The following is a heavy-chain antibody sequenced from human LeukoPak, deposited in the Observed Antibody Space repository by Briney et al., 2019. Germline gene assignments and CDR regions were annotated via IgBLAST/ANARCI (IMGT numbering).Heavy chain of an antibody. CDR3: AREVSGRGIFDY. D-gene: IGHD5-12*01. CDR2: IYHSGST. CDR1: GYSISSGYY. V-gene: IGHV4-38-2*02. Sequence: SETLSLTCTVSGYSISSGYYWGWIRQPPGKGLEWIGSIYHSGSTYYNPSLKSRVTISVDTSKNQFSLKLSSVTAADTAVYYCAREVSGRGIFDYWGQGTLVTVSS. J-gene: IGHJ4*02.